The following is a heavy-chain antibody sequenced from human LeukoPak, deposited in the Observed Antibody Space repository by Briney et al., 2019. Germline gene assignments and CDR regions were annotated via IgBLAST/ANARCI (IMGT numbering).Heavy chain of an antibody. J-gene: IGHJ4*02. CDR2: IYYTGST. CDR3: ARRSTLENFLDS. CDR1: GGSISSYY. D-gene: IGHD1-7*01. V-gene: IGHV4-59*08. Sequence: SETLSLTCTVSGGSISSYYWSWIRQPPGKGLEWIGHIYYTGSTNYNPSLMSRVTMSVDTSKNQLSLKLSSPTAADSAVYYCARRSTLENFLDSWGQGTPVTVSS.